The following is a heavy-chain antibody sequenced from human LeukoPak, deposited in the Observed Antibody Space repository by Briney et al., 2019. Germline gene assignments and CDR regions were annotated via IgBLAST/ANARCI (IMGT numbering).Heavy chain of an antibody. Sequence: PGGSLRLSCAASGFTFSSYSMNWVRQAPGKGLEWVSSISSSGSTICYADSVKGRFTISRDNAKNSLYLQMNSLRAEDTAVYYCARDLGGPFDPWGQGTLVTVSS. CDR2: ISSSGSTI. J-gene: IGHJ5*02. CDR1: GFTFSSYS. V-gene: IGHV3-48*04. D-gene: IGHD6-25*01. CDR3: ARDLGGPFDP.